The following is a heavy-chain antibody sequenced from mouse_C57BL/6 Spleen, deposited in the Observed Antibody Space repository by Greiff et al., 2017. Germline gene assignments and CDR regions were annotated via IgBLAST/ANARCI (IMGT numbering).Heavy chain of an antibody. Sequence: VKLMESGAELVRPGSSVKLSCKASGYTFTSYWMHWVKQRPIQGLEWIGNIDPSDSETHYNQQFKDKATLTVDKSSSTAYMQLSSLTSEDSAVYYFAGKTPYDNGSGYGDRYFDVWGTGTTVTVSS. D-gene: IGHD1-1*01. V-gene: IGHV1-52*01. CDR2: IDPSDSET. CDR3: AGKTPYDNGSGYGDRYFDV. CDR1: GYTFTSYW. J-gene: IGHJ1*03.